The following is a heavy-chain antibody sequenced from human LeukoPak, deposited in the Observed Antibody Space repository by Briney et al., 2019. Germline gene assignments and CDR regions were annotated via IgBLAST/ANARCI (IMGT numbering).Heavy chain of an antibody. CDR3: ASVRNCSGGSCYQYWYFDL. CDR2: IYYSGST. V-gene: IGHV4-59*01. CDR1: GGSISSYY. Sequence: SETLSLTCTVSGGSISSYYWSWIRQPPGKGLEWIGYIYYSGSTNYNPSLKSRVTISVDTSKNQFPLKLTSVTAADTAVYYCASVRNCSGGSCYQYWYFDLWGRGTLVTVSS. J-gene: IGHJ2*01. D-gene: IGHD2-15*01.